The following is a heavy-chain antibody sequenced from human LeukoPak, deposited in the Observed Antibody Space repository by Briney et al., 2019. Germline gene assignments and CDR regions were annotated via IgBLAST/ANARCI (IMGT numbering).Heavy chain of an antibody. D-gene: IGHD6-13*01. CDR2: IYYSGST. CDR1: GGSISSYY. V-gene: IGHV4-59*08. J-gene: IGHJ3*02. Sequence: SETLSLTCTVSGGSISSYYWSWIRQPPGKGLEWIGYIYYSGSTNYNASLKSRVTISVDTSKNQFSLKLSSVTAADTAVYYCARRIAAADAFDIWGQGTMVTVSS. CDR3: ARRIAAADAFDI.